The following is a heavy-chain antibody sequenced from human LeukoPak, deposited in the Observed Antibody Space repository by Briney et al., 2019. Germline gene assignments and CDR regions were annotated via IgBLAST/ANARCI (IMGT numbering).Heavy chain of an antibody. CDR1: GFSLSTSGVG. Sequence: SGPTLVNPTQTLTLTCTFSGFSLSTSGVGVGWIRQPPGKALEWLVLIYWNDDKRYSPSLKSRLTITKDTSKNQVVLTMTNMDPVDTATYYCALHLNYYGSGSYYKWSAFDIWGQGTMVTVSS. D-gene: IGHD3-10*01. CDR2: IYWNDDK. V-gene: IGHV2-5*01. J-gene: IGHJ3*02. CDR3: ALHLNYYGSGSYYKWSAFDI.